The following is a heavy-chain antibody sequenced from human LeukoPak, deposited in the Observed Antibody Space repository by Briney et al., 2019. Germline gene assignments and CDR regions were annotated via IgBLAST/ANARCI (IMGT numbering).Heavy chain of an antibody. J-gene: IGHJ4*02. CDR1: GGSISSSSYY. Sequence: SETLSLTCTVSGGSISSSSYYWGWIRQPPGKGLEWIGSIYYSGSTYYNASLKSQVSISIDTSKDQFSLRLTSVTAADTAVYYCARQTGSGLFILPGGQGTLVTVSS. CDR3: ARQTGSGLFILP. V-gene: IGHV4-39*01. D-gene: IGHD3/OR15-3a*01. CDR2: IYYSGST.